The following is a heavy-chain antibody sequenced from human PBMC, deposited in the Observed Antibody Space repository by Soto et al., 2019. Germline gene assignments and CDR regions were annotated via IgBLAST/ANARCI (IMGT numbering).Heavy chain of an antibody. CDR2: IYPGDSDT. CDR3: AGRGDGAAVAGTWWFDP. D-gene: IGHD6-19*01. CDR1: GYSFTSYW. J-gene: IGHJ5*02. V-gene: IGHV5-51*01. Sequence: TGESLKISCKASGYSFTSYWIGWVRQMPGKGLEWMGIIYPGDSDTRYSPSFQGQVTISADKSISTAYLQWSSLKASDTAMYYCAGRGDGAAVAGTWWFDPWGQGTLVTVS.